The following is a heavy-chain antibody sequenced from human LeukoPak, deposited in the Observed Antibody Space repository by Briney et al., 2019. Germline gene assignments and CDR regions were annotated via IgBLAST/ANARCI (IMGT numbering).Heavy chain of an antibody. CDR1: GGSFSTYY. J-gene: IGHJ4*02. V-gene: IGHV4-59*01. Sequence: SETLSLTCAVYGGSFSTYYWSWVRQPPGKGLEWIGYIYHSGSTNSKPSLRTRVTMSVDTSKNHFSLQLSSVTAADTAVYYCARMTGYYPSYYFDYWGQGTLVTVST. CDR3: ARMTGYYPSYYFDY. D-gene: IGHD3-9*01. CDR2: IYHSGST.